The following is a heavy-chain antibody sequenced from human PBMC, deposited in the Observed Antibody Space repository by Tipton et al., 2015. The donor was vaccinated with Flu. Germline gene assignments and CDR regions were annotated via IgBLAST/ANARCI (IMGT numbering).Heavy chain of an antibody. CDR3: AREKLVGTATQFDL. V-gene: IGHV4-59*01. Sequence: GLVKPSETLSLTCVVSGGAIGGTYWAWVPQPPGKGLEWIGFIYYRGSRRSNPSLKSRVTISLDTSKNHVSLNLASVTAADTAVYFCAREKLVGTATQFDLWGQGTLVTVSS. D-gene: IGHD2-21*02. CDR2: IYYRGSR. CDR1: GGAIGGTY. J-gene: IGHJ5*02.